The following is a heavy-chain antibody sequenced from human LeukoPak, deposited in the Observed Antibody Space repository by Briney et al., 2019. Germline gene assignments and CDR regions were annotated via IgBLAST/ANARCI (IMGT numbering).Heavy chain of an antibody. CDR2: IYPGDSDT. D-gene: IGHD3-10*01. Sequence: GESLKISCKGSGYRFTTYWIGWVRQMPGKGLGWMGIIYPGDSDTRYSPSFQGQVTISVDKSIGTAYLQWSSLKASDTAMYYCARSTHYRSGNDYWGQGTLVTVSS. V-gene: IGHV5-51*01. J-gene: IGHJ4*02. CDR1: GYRFTTYW. CDR3: ARSTHYRSGNDY.